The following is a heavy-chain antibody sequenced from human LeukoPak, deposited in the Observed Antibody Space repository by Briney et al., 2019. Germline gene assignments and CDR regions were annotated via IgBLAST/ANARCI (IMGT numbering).Heavy chain of an antibody. V-gene: IGHV3-74*01. J-gene: IGHJ4*02. CDR2: INPDGTTT. CDR3: VRIATVTTPDY. Sequence: GGSLRLSCAATGFTFSSYWMHWVRQPLGKGLVWVSRINPDGTTTNYADSVKGRFTISRDNGKNTLYLQMNSLTVEDTALYYCVRIATVTTPDYWGQGTLVTVSS. D-gene: IGHD4-17*01. CDR1: GFTFSSYW.